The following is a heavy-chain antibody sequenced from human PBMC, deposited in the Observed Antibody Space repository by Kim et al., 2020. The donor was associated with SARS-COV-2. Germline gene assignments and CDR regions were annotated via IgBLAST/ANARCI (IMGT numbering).Heavy chain of an antibody. J-gene: IGHJ5*02. CDR1: GYSFTSYW. D-gene: IGHD3-3*01. CDR3: ARLDYDFWSGYQTGGWFDP. Sequence: GESLKISCKGSGYSFTSYWISWVRQMPGKGLEWMGRIDPSDSYTNYSPSFQGHVTISADKSISTAYLQWSSLKASDTAMYYCARLDYDFWSGYQTGGWFDPWGQGTLVTVSS. CDR2: IDPSDSYT. V-gene: IGHV5-10-1*01.